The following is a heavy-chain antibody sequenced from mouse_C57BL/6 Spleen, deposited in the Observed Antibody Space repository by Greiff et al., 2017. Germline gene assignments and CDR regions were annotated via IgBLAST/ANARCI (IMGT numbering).Heavy chain of an antibody. CDR2: IHPNSGST. V-gene: IGHV1-64*01. CDR1: GYTFTSYW. J-gene: IGHJ3*01. D-gene: IGHD2-5*01. Sequence: QVQLQQSGAELVKPGASVKLSCKASGYTFTSYWMHWVKQRPGQGLEWIGMIHPNSGSTNYNEKFKSKATLNVDKSSSTAYMQLSSLTSEDSAVYYCAVTISNYPFAYWGQGTLVTVSA. CDR3: AVTISNYPFAY.